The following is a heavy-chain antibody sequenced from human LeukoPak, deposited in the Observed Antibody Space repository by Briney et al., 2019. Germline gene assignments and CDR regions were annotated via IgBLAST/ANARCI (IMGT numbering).Heavy chain of an antibody. J-gene: IGHJ6*04. CDR2: IISIFGTA. D-gene: IGHD3-9*01. Sequence: SVKVSCNASGDTFSSYAISWVRQAPGQGLECMGEIISIFGTANYAQKFQGRVTITADKSTSTAYMELSSLRSEDTAVYYCARVRDKYYDILTGYYNGYYYYGMDVWGKGTTVTVSS. V-gene: IGHV1-69*06. CDR3: ARVRDKYYDILTGYYNGYYYYGMDV. CDR1: GDTFSSYA.